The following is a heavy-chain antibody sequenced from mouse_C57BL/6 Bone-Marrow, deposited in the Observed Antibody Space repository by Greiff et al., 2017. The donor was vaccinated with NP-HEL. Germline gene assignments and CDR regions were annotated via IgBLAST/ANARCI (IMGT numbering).Heavy chain of an antibody. Sequence: EVQVVESGGDLVKPGGSLKLSCAASGFTFSSYGMSWVRQTPDKRLEWVATISSGGSYTYYPDSVKGRFTISRDNAKNTLYLQMSSLKSEDTAMYYCARRGYYGSFYYAMDYWGQGTSVTVSS. J-gene: IGHJ4*01. D-gene: IGHD1-1*01. CDR1: GFTFSSYG. CDR2: ISSGGSYT. CDR3: ARRGYYGSFYYAMDY. V-gene: IGHV5-6*01.